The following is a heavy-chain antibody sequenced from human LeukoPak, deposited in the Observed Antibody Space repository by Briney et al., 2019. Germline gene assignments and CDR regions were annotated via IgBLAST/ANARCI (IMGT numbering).Heavy chain of an antibody. D-gene: IGHD3-22*01. CDR3: ARGTGDSCKD. V-gene: IGHV6-1*01. CDR2: TYYRSKWRN. Sequence: SQTLSLTCAISGDSVSSNSASWNWIRQSPWRGLEWLGRTYYRSKWRNDYAVSVKSRITISPDTSKNQFSLQLNSVTPEDTAVYYCARGTGDSCKDWGLGTLVTVSS. J-gene: IGHJ4*02. CDR1: GDSVSSNSAS.